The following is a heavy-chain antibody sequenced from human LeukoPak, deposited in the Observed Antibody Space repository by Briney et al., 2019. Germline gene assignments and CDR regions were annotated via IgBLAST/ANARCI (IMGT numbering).Heavy chain of an antibody. V-gene: IGHV3-23*01. J-gene: IGHJ5*02. CDR1: GFTFNTYA. CDR3: AKVGSSSTDWFDP. CDR2: IGDSGDST. Sequence: GGSLRLSCAASGFTFNTYAMTWVRQAPGKGLEWVSAIGDSGDSTAYAHSVKGRFTISRDNSKNMLYLQMNSLRAEDTAVYYCAKVGSSSTDWFDPWGQGTLVTVSS. D-gene: IGHD6-6*01.